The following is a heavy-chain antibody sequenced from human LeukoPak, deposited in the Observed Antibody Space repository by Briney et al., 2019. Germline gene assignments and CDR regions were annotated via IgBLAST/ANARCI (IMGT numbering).Heavy chain of an antibody. Sequence: PGRSLRLSCTTSGFTFSSYSMNWVRQAPGKGLEWVSSISSSSSYIYYADSVKGRFTISRDNAKNSLYLQMNSLRAEDTAVYYCARGLRNRDAFDIWGQGTMVTVSS. CDR3: ARGLRNRDAFDI. V-gene: IGHV3-21*01. D-gene: IGHD1-14*01. J-gene: IGHJ3*02. CDR1: GFTFSSYS. CDR2: ISSSSSYI.